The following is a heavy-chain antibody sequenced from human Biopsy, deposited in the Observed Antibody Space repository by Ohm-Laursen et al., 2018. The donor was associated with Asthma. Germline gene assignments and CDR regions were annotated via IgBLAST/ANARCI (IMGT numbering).Heavy chain of an antibody. D-gene: IGHD3-22*01. V-gene: IGHV3-53*01. CDR2: IYSGGTS. CDR3: ARGDSSNWSHYYFDY. J-gene: IGHJ4*02. CDR1: GFAVSRDH. Sequence: SLRLSCAASGFAVSRDHMFWVRQAPGKGLEWVSVIYSGGTSHTADSVRGRFTISRDYSKNTLYLQMHSLRAEDTAAYYCARGDSSNWSHYYFDYWGQGTLVTVSS.